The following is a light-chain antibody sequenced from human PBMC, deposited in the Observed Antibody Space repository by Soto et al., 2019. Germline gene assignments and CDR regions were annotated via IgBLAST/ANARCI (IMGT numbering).Light chain of an antibody. Sequence: QSVLTQPPSVSGAPGQRVTISCTGSSSNIEAGYDVHWYQQLPGTAPKLLIYVNSNRPSGVPDRFAGSKSGTSASLAITGLQAEEEAEYYCQSYDSSLSAVVFGGGTKLTVL. J-gene: IGLJ2*01. CDR3: QSYDSSLSAVV. V-gene: IGLV1-40*01. CDR1: SSNIEAGYD. CDR2: VNS.